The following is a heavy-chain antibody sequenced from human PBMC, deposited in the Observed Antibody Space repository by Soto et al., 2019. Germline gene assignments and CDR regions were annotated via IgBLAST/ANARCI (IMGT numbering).Heavy chain of an antibody. J-gene: IGHJ6*02. CDR2: ISYDGSNK. CDR3: AKGSATYYYYYGMDV. CDR1: GFTFRSYG. D-gene: IGHD6-25*01. V-gene: IGHV3-30*18. Sequence: QVQLVESGGGVVQPGRSLRLSCAASGFTFRSYGMHWVRQAPGKGLEWVAVISYDGSNKYYPDSVKGRFTISRDNSKNTLYLQMNSLRAEDTAVYYCAKGSATYYYYYGMDVWGQGTTVTVSS.